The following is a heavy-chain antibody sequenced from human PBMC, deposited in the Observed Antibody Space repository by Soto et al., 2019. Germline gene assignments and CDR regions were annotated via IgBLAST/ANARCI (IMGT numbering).Heavy chain of an antibody. CDR2: ISYSGST. CDR3: ASRVVDAGYFDY. V-gene: IGHV4-30-4*01. J-gene: IGHJ4*02. D-gene: IGHD2-15*01. Sequence: SETLSLTCTVSGGSISSGDYYWSWIRQPPGKGLEWIGYISYSGSTFYNPSLKSRLTISVDTSKNQFSLKLSPVTAADTAVYYCASRVVDAGYFDYWGQGTLVTVSS. CDR1: GGSISSGDYY.